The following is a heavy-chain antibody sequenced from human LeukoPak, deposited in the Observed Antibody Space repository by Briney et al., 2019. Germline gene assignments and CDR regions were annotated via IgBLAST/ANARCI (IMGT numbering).Heavy chain of an antibody. CDR3: ARRKVRGVIIRLFDGTTTSDY. Sequence: SETLSLTCTASGGSISSSTYYWDWIRQPPGKGLEWIGSIYYSGSTYYNPSLKSRVAISVDTSKNQFSLKLTSVTAADTAVYYCARRKVRGVIIRLFDGTTTSDYWGQGTLVTVSS. CDR2: IYYSGST. V-gene: IGHV4-39*01. D-gene: IGHD3-10*01. CDR1: GGSISSSTYY. J-gene: IGHJ4*02.